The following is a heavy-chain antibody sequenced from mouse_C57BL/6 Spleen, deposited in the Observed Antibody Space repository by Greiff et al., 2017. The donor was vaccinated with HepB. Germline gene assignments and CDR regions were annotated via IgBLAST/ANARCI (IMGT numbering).Heavy chain of an antibody. CDR2: IHPNSGST. V-gene: IGHV1-64*01. D-gene: IGHD1-1*01. J-gene: IGHJ2*01. Sequence: QVQLKQSGAELVKPGASVKLSCKASGYTFTSYWMHWVKQRPGQGLEWIGMIHPNSGSTNYNEKFKSKATLTVDKSSSTAYMQLSSLTSEDSAVYYCAREDYYYGHYFDYWGQGTTLTVSS. CDR1: GYTFTSYW. CDR3: AREDYYYGHYFDY.